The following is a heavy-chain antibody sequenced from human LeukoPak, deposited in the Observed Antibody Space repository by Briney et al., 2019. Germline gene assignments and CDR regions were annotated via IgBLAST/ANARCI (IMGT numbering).Heavy chain of an antibody. CDR2: IIPILGIA. V-gene: IGHV1-69*04. D-gene: IGHD2-21*02. CDR3: ARSEDIVVVTDSHAFGI. J-gene: IGHJ3*02. Sequence: ASVKVSCKASGGTFSSYAISWVRQAPGQGLEWMGRIIPILGIANYAQKFQGRVTITADKSTSTAYMELSSLRSEDTAVYYCARSEDIVVVTDSHAFGIWGQGTMVTVSS. CDR1: GGTFSSYA.